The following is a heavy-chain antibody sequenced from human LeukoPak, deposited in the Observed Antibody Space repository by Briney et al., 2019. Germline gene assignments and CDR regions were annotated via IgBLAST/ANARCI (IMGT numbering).Heavy chain of an antibody. CDR3: GRARVRGNWFDP. D-gene: IGHD2-2*01. CDR2: MNPNSGNT. V-gene: IGHV1-8*01. CDR1: GYTFTSYD. Sequence: ASVKVSCKASGYTFTSYDINWVRQATGQGLEWMGWMNPNSGNTGYAQKFQGRVTMTRNTSISTAYMELSSLRSEDTAVYYCGRARVRGNWFDPWGQGTLVTVSS. J-gene: IGHJ5*02.